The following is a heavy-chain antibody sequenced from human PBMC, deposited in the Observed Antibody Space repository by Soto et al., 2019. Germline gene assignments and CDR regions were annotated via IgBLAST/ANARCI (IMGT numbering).Heavy chain of an antibody. CDR3: ATEGPMGTYDY. V-gene: IGHV4-34*01. J-gene: IGHJ4*02. CDR2: IYHSGTS. CDR1: GGSFSGYY. Sequence: SETLSLTCAVYGGSFSGYYWSWIRQPPGKGLEWIGYIYHSGTSFYNPSLKSRVTISVDRSKNQFSLKLSSMTAADTAVYFCATEGPMGTYDYWSQGTLVTVSS.